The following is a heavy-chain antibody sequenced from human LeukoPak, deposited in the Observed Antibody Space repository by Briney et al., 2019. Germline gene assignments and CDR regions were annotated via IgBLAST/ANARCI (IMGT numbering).Heavy chain of an antibody. CDR3: ARDHINKVHYYDSSGYYPT. V-gene: IGHV1-69*13. CDR2: VIPLFGTA. CDR1: GGAFSNFA. Sequence: ASVKVSCKASGGAFSNFAISWVRQAPGQGLELMGGVIPLFGTANYAQRFQGRVTITADESTSTVYMELSSLRSEDTAVYYCARDHINKVHYYDSSGYYPTWGQGTLVTVSS. D-gene: IGHD3-22*01. J-gene: IGHJ5*02.